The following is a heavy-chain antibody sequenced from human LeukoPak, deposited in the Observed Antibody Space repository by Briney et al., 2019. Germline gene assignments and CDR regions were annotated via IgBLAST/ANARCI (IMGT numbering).Heavy chain of an antibody. V-gene: IGHV4-30-2*01. D-gene: IGHD2-8*01. CDR1: GGSISSGGYS. Sequence: SQTLSLTCAVSGGSISSGGYSWSWIRQPPGTGLEWIGYLYHSGSTYYNPSLKSRVAISVDGSKNQFSLKLSSVTAADTAVYYCAREMVNGNWFDPWGQGTLVTVSS. J-gene: IGHJ5*02. CDR2: LYHSGST. CDR3: AREMVNGNWFDP.